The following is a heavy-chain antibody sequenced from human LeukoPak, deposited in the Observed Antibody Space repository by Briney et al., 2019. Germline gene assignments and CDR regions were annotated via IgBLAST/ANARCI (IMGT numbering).Heavy chain of an antibody. Sequence: SQTLSLTCTVSGGSISSGDYYWSWIRRPPGKGLEWIAYMYYSGSTYYNPSLKNRVTMSADTSKNQLSLKLSSVTAADTAAYYCARPYYYDSRIDPWGQGILVTVSS. CDR1: GGSISSGDYY. D-gene: IGHD3-22*01. V-gene: IGHV4-30-4*01. CDR3: ARPYYYDSRIDP. J-gene: IGHJ5*02. CDR2: MYYSGST.